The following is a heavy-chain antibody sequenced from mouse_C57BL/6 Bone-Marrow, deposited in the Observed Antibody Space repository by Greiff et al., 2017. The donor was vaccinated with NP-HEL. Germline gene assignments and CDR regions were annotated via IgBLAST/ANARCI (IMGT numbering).Heavy chain of an antibody. CDR3: TTDDGYFDY. CDR1: GFNIKDDY. Sequence: EVHLVESGAELVRPGASVKLSCTASGFNIKDDYMHWVKQRPEQGLEWIGWIDPENGDTEYASKFQGKATITADTSSNTAYLQLSSLTSEDTAVYYCTTDDGYFDYWGQGTTLTVSS. J-gene: IGHJ2*01. CDR2: IDPENGDT. V-gene: IGHV14-4*01. D-gene: IGHD2-3*01.